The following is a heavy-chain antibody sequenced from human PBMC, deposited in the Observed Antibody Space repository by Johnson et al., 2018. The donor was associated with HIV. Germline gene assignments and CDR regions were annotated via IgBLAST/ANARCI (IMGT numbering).Heavy chain of an antibody. J-gene: IGHJ3*02. CDR2: ISNAGSNK. CDR3: ARAERSSSGVDAFDI. V-gene: IGHV3-30*04. CDR1: GFTSSSYA. Sequence: QMLLVESGGGVVQPGRSLRLSCAASGFTSSSYAMHWVRLAPGKGLEWVAVISNAGSNKYSADSVKGRFTISRDNSKNTLYLQMNSLRAEDTAVYYCARAERSSSGVDAFDIWGQGTMVTVSS. D-gene: IGHD6-6*01.